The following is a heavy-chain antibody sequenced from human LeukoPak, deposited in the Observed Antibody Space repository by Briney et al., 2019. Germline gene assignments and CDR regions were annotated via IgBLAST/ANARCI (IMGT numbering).Heavy chain of an antibody. J-gene: IGHJ5*02. CDR1: GGSISSGGYY. V-gene: IGHV4-31*03. Sequence: SETLSLTCTVSGGSISSGGYYWSWIRQPPGKGLEWIGYIYYSGSTYYNPSLKSRVTISVDTSKNQFSLKLSSVTAADTAVYYCARELSVAGHNWFDPWGQGTLVTVSS. CDR3: ARELSVAGHNWFDP. CDR2: IYYSGST. D-gene: IGHD6-19*01.